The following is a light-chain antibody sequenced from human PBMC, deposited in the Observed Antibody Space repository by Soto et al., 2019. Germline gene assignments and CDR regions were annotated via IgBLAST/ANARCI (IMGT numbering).Light chain of an antibody. CDR1: QFVSSN. J-gene: IGKJ4*01. V-gene: IGKV3D-15*01. CDR2: GAS. Sequence: TQSPGTLSLSPGERATLSCRASQFVSSNLAWYQQKPGQAPRLLIYGASTRATGIPARFSGSGSGTEFTLTISNLQSEDFATYYCQQYYDWPSLTFGGGTRWIS. CDR3: QQYYDWPSLT.